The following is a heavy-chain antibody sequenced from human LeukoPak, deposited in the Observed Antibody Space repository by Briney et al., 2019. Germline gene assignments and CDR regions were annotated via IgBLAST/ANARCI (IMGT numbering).Heavy chain of an antibody. Sequence: SSETLSLTCTVSGGSISSSPYYWSWIRQHPGKGLEWIGYIHDSGSSYYNPSLKSRVTMSVDTSKNQFFLKLSSVTAADTAVYYCARDSGTYGYSFDYWGRETLVTVSS. V-gene: IGHV4-31*02. CDR2: IHDSGSS. J-gene: IGHJ4*02. CDR3: ARDSGTYGYSFDY. D-gene: IGHD3-10*01. CDR1: GGSISSSPYY.